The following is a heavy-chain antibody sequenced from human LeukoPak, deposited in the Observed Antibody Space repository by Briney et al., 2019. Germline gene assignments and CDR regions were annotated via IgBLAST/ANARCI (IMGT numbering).Heavy chain of an antibody. D-gene: IGHD3-3*01. V-gene: IGHV3-15*07. CDR2: SKSKTDGGTT. Sequence: GGSLRLSCAASGFTFSNAWMNWVRQAPGKGLEWVGRSKSKTDGGTTDYAAPVKGRFTISRDDSKNTLYLQMNSLKTEDTAVYYCTTDNRYDFWSGTDFDPWGQGTLVTVSS. J-gene: IGHJ5*02. CDR1: GFTFSNAW. CDR3: TTDNRYDFWSGTDFDP.